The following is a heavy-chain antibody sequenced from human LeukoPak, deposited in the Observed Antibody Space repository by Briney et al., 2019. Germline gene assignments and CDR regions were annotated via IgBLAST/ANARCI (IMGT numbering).Heavy chain of an antibody. Sequence: PSETLSLTCTVSGGSISRYYWSWIRQPPGKGLEWIGYIYYSGSTNYNPSLKSRVTISVDTSKNQFSLKLRSVTAADTAVYFCARHSSSWPLFDYWGQGTLVTVSS. CDR1: GGSISRYY. CDR3: ARHSSSWPLFDY. V-gene: IGHV4-59*01. D-gene: IGHD6-13*01. CDR2: IYYSGST. J-gene: IGHJ4*02.